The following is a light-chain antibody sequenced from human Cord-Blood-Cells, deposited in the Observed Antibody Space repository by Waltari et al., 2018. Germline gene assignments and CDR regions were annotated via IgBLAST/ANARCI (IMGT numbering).Light chain of an antibody. Sequence: DIAMTKSPHPMPVTPGEPASISCRFSQSLLHSNGYNYLDWYLQKPGQSPQLLIYLGSNRASGVPDRFSGGGSGTDFTLKICRVEAEDVGVYYCMQALQTPLTFGGGTKVEIK. J-gene: IGKJ4*01. CDR2: LGS. V-gene: IGKV2-28*01. CDR1: QSLLHSNGYNY. CDR3: MQALQTPLT.